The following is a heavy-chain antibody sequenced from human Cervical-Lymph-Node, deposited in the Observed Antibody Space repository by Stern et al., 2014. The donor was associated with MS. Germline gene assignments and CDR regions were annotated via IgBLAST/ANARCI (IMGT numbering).Heavy chain of an antibody. CDR2: IWYDGSNK. CDR3: ARKSGWYSIDY. D-gene: IGHD6-19*01. CDR1: GFTFSSYG. J-gene: IGHJ4*02. V-gene: IGHV3-33*01. Sequence: MQLVESGGGVVQPGRSLRLSCAASGFTFSSYGMHWVRQAPGKGLEWVAVIWYDGSNKYYADSVKGRFTISRDNSKNTLYLQMNSLRAEDTAVYYCARKSGWYSIDYWGQGTLVTVSS.